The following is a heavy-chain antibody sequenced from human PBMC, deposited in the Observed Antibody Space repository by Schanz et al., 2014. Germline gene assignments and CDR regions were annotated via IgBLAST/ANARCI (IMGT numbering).Heavy chain of an antibody. J-gene: IGHJ4*02. V-gene: IGHV3-66*01. CDR1: GFSVGNKY. Sequence: EVQLVESGGGLVQPGGSLRLSCAASGFSVGNKYMNWVRQAPGKGLEWVSFIYIGGNTYYADSVKGRFTISRDNSKNTLYLQMNSLRPEDTAIYYCAKNQYDDVDLSSFYFDFWGQGTLVTVSS. D-gene: IGHD3-10*02. CDR3: AKNQYDDVDLSSFYFDF. CDR2: IYIGGNT.